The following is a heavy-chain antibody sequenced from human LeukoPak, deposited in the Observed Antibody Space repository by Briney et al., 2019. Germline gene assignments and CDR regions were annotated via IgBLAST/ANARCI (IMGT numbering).Heavy chain of an antibody. CDR3: ARHGNWGGPDY. V-gene: IGHV4-38-2*01. D-gene: IGHD7-27*01. Sequence: GSLRLSCAASGFTFSDYYMSWIRQPPGKGLEWIGSIYHRGSTYYNTSLKDRVTMSVDTSKNQFSLKLSSVTAADTAFYYCARHGNWGGPDYWGQGTLVTVSS. CDR2: IYHRGST. J-gene: IGHJ4*02. CDR1: GFTFSDYY.